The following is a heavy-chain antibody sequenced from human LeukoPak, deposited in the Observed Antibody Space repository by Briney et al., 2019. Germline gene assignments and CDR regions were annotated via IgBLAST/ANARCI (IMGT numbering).Heavy chain of an antibody. CDR1: GYSFTSYW. Sequence: GESLKISCKGSGYSFTSYWIGWVRQMPGKGLEWMGIIYPDDSDTTYSPSFQGQVTISADKSISTAYLQWSSLKASDTAMYYCARAPLLEWPPGGFDYWGQGTLVTVSS. CDR3: ARAPLLEWPPGGFDY. V-gene: IGHV5-51*01. J-gene: IGHJ4*02. D-gene: IGHD3-3*01. CDR2: IYPDDSDT.